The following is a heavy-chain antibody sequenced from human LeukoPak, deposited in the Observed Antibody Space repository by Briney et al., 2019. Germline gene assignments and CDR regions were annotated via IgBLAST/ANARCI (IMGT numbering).Heavy chain of an antibody. CDR1: GGSISSGGYY. V-gene: IGHV4-31*03. CDR2: IYYSGST. Sequence: PSETLSLSCTVSGGSISSGGYYWSWIRQHPGKGLEWIGYIYYSGSTYYNPSLKSRVTISVDTSKNQFSLKLSSETAADTAVYYCARAVFYDILTGIDAFDIWGQGTMVTVSS. J-gene: IGHJ3*02. D-gene: IGHD3-9*01. CDR3: ARAVFYDILTGIDAFDI.